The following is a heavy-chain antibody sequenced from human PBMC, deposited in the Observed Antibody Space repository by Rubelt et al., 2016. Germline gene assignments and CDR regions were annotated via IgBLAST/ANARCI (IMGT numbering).Heavy chain of an antibody. CDR2: ISYDGTNN. Sequence: QVQLVESGGGVVQPGRSLRLSCAASGFTFSSYAMHWVRQAPGKGLEWVAVISYDGTNNYYADSVKGRFTISRDNSKNTLYLQMNSLRAEDTAVYYCASSSGWYFDYWGQGTLVTVSS. CDR1: GFTFSSYA. D-gene: IGHD6-19*01. CDR3: ASSSGWYFDY. J-gene: IGHJ4*02. V-gene: IGHV3-30*04.